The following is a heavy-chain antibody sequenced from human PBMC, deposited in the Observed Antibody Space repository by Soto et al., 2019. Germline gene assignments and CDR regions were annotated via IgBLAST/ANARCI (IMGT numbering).Heavy chain of an antibody. D-gene: IGHD1-26*01. CDR2: IYYSGST. CDR1: GGSISSSSYY. V-gene: IGHV4-39*01. Sequence: QLQLQESGPGLVKPSETLSLTCTVSGGSISSSSYYWGWIRQPPGKGLEWIGSIYYSGSTHYNPSLKGRVTIAVDTSKNQFSLKLSSVTAGDTAVYYCASPRGWETNWFDPWGQGTLVTVSS. CDR3: ASPRGWETNWFDP. J-gene: IGHJ5*02.